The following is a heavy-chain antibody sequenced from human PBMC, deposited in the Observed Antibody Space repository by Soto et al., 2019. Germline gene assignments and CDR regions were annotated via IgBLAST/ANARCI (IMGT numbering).Heavy chain of an antibody. V-gene: IGHV3-13*01. CDR1: GFTFSGFD. CDR2: IGTSGDT. J-gene: IGHJ4*02. D-gene: IGHD2-21*01. CDR3: ERGQEFGAHFYDS. Sequence: GGSLRLSCEASGFTFSGFDMHWVRQVTGKGLEWVSTIGTSGDTYYAVSVKGRFTISRDNAKNSLSLQLNSLRAGDTAVYFCERGQEFGAHFYDSGGQGTQVHVSS.